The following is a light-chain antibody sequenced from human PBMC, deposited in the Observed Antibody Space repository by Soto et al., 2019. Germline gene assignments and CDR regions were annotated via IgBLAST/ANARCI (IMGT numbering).Light chain of an antibody. CDR2: EVS. J-gene: IGLJ2*01. CDR1: SSDVGGYNY. CDR3: SSYTTIKTVV. Sequence: QSALTQPASVSGSPGQSITISCTGTSSDVGGYNYVSWYQQHPGKGPKLMIYEVSNRPSGISDRFSGFKSANTAYLTISGVQPEDEADYHCSSYTTIKTVVFGGGTKLTVL. V-gene: IGLV2-14*01.